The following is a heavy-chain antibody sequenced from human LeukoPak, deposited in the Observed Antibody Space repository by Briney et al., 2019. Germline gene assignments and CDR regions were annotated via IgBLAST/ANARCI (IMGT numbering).Heavy chain of an antibody. Sequence: PGGPLRLSCVPSGLNVSINYMSWVRQAPGKGLEWVSIIYSGGPTYYADSVKGRFTISRDNSKNTLYLQMNRLGADDTAVYYCARDSYGSGTRGFDYWGQGTLVTVSS. J-gene: IGHJ4*02. CDR3: ARDSYGSGTRGFDY. D-gene: IGHD3-10*01. CDR1: GLNVSINY. V-gene: IGHV3-66*01. CDR2: IYSGGPT.